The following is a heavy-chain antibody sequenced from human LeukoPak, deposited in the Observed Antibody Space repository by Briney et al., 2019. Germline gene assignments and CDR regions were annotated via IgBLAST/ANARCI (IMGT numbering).Heavy chain of an antibody. Sequence: SGGSLRLSCAASGVTFSDYGMSWVRQAPGKGLEWVAYIKQDGGEKYYVASVKGRFTISRDNARNSLYLQMDSLGLEDRAVYYCARAGRYGTGCPDYWGQGTQVTVSS. V-gene: IGHV3-7*01. J-gene: IGHJ4*02. CDR2: IKQDGGEK. CDR1: GVTFSDYG. CDR3: ARAGRYGTGCPDY. D-gene: IGHD2-8*02.